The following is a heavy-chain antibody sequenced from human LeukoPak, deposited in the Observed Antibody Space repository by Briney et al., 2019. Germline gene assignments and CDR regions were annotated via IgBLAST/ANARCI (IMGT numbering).Heavy chain of an antibody. Sequence: GGSLRLSCAASRITFSSYWMSWVRQAPGKGLEWVANIKQDGSEKYYLDSVKGRFTISRDNAKNALYLQMNSLRAEDTAVYYCAGLLRYFDFRLWGQGTLVTVSS. CDR3: AGLLRYFDFRL. CDR1: RITFSSYW. D-gene: IGHD3-9*01. CDR2: IKQDGSEK. V-gene: IGHV3-7*01. J-gene: IGHJ4*02.